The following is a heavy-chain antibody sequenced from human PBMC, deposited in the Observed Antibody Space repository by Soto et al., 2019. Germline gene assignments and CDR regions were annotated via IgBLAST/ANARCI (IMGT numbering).Heavy chain of an antibody. D-gene: IGHD5-18*01. CDR2: TRSTGAYI. Sequence: GGSLRLSCALFGFTFRSDSLTWVRPAPEKGLQWVSSTRSTGAYIYYADSVNGRFTISRESAKNAVYLQRNSLRAEDTAVYYGLGGIGYSYGYDAFDLWGQGTMVTVSS. CDR1: GFTFRSDS. J-gene: IGHJ3*01. CDR3: LGGIGYSYGYDAFDL. V-gene: IGHV3-21*01.